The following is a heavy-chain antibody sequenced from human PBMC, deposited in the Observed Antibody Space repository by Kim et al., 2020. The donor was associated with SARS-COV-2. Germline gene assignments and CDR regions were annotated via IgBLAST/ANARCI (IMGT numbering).Heavy chain of an antibody. D-gene: IGHD3-3*01. Sequence: GGSLRLSCAASGFNFGSYAMTWVRQAPGKGLEWVSGITGSGDRTDYADSVKGRFTISRDNSRNTLSLQMDSLRVEDTAIYYCAKVLSAYDNYFVSWGQGALVSVSA. CDR1: GFNFGSYA. CDR2: ITGSGDRT. J-gene: IGHJ4*02. V-gene: IGHV3-23*01. CDR3: AKVLSAYDNYFVS.